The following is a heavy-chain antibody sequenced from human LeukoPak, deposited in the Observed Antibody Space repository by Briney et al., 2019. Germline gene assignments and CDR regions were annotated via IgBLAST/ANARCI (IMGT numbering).Heavy chain of an antibody. CDR3: ARGSLGLAEYFQH. Sequence: GGSLRLSCAASGFTVSSNYMSWVRQAPGKGLEWVSVIYSGGSTYYADSVKGRFTISRDNSKNTLYLQMNSLRAEDTAVYYCARGSLGLAEYFQHWGQGTLVTVSS. V-gene: IGHV3-53*01. J-gene: IGHJ1*01. D-gene: IGHD1-26*01. CDR1: GFTVSSNY. CDR2: IYSGGST.